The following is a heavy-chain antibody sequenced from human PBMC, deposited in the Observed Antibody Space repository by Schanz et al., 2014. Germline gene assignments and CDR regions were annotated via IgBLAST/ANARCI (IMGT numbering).Heavy chain of an antibody. CDR1: GFTFGSYA. D-gene: IGHD2-2*01. CDR2: ISSSSSYI. V-gene: IGHV3-21*01. CDR3: AKDLLYGAPMPLNHLDY. J-gene: IGHJ4*02. Sequence: EEQLLQSGGGLVQPGGSLRLSCAASGFTFGSYAMSWVRQAPGKGLEWVSSISSSSSYIYYADSVKGRFTISRDNSKNTLYLQMNSLRAEDTAVYYWAKDLLYGAPMPLNHLDYWGQGTLVTVSS.